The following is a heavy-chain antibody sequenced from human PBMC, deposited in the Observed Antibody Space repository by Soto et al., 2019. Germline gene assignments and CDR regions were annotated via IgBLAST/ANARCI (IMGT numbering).Heavy chain of an antibody. CDR3: AKNPSTTIFVLVSPHYYYYGMDV. J-gene: IGHJ6*02. D-gene: IGHD3-3*01. Sequence: VGSLRLSCAAYGFTFSSYGMHWVRQAPGKGLEWVAVISYDGSNKYYADSVKGRFTISRDNSKNTLYLQMNSLRAEDTAVYYCAKNPSTTIFVLVSPHYYYYGMDVWGQGTMVTVSS. V-gene: IGHV3-30*18. CDR1: GFTFSSYG. CDR2: ISYDGSNK.